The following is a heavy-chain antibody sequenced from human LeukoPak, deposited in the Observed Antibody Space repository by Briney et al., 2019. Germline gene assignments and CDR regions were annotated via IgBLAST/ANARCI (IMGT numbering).Heavy chain of an antibody. V-gene: IGHV1-2*02. CDR3: ARDPRRRYGSGSYFDY. D-gene: IGHD3-10*01. J-gene: IGHJ4*02. CDR1: GYTFTGYY. CDR2: INPSSGGT. Sequence: ASVKVSCKASGYTFTGYYMHWVRQAPGQGLEWMGWINPSSGGTNYAQKFQGRVTMTRDTSISTAYMELSGLRSDDTAVYYCARDPRRRYGSGSYFDYWGQGTLVTVSS.